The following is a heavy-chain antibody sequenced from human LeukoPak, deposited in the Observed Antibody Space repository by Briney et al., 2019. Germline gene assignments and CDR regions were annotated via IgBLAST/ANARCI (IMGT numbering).Heavy chain of an antibody. CDR3: ARTEWSDDSSGYYFDFLGY. CDR2: INPSGGST. CDR1: GYTFTSYY. J-gene: IGHJ4*02. Sequence: ASVKVSCKASGYTFTSYYMHWVRQAPGQGLEWMGIINPSGGSTSYAQKFQGRVTMTRNTSTSTVYMELSSLRSEDTAVYYCARTEWSDDSSGYYFDFLGYWGQGTLVTVSS. V-gene: IGHV1-46*01. D-gene: IGHD3-22*01.